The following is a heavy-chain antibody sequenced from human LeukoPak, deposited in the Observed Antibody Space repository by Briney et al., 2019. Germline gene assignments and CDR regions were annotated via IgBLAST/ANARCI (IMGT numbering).Heavy chain of an antibody. CDR3: TSQYYDILTGYPYYFDY. CDR1: GFTFTTYA. CDR2: ISDSGDST. J-gene: IGHJ4*02. Sequence: GGSLRLSCAASGFTFTTYAMSWVRQAPGQGLEWISTISDSGDSTYYADSVKGRFTISRDNSKNTLYVQMNSLKTEDTAVYYCTSQYYDILTGYPYYFDYWGQGTLVTVSS. D-gene: IGHD3-9*01. V-gene: IGHV3-23*01.